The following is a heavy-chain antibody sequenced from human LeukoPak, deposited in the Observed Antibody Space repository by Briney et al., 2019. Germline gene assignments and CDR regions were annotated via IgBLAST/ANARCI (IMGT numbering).Heavy chain of an antibody. CDR2: IYYSGST. D-gene: IGHD3-10*01. V-gene: IGHV4-39*01. CDR1: GGSISSNSYY. J-gene: IGHJ2*01. Sequence: SETLSLTCTVSGGSISSNSYYWVWIRQPPGKGLEWIGNIYYSGSTYCNPSLKSRVTISVDTSKNQCSLKLSSVTAADTAMYYCARHNYDSGSYYNSRYFDLWGRGTLVTVSS. CDR3: ARHNYDSGSYYNSRYFDL.